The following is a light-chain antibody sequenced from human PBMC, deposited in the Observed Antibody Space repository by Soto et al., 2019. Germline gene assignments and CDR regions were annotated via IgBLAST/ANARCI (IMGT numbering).Light chain of an antibody. CDR3: QNYNSAPPT. CDR2: GAS. Sequence: EIVLTQSPGTVSLSPGERATLSCRASQSVSSNSVAWFQQRSGQAPRLLIFGASSRATGIPDRFSGSGSGTDFTLTISSLQPEDVATYYCQNYNSAPPTFGQGTKVEIK. CDR1: QSVSSNS. V-gene: IGKV3-20*01. J-gene: IGKJ1*01.